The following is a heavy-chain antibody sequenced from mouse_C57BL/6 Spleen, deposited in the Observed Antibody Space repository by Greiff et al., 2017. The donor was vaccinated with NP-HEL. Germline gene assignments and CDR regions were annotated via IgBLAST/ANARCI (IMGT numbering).Heavy chain of an antibody. V-gene: IGHV1-26*01. J-gene: IGHJ2*01. CDR3: AFYSNDYFDY. Sequence: EVQLQQSGPELVKPGASVKISCKASGYTFTDYYMNWVKQSHGKSLEWIGDINPNNGGTSYNQKFKGKATLTVDKSSSTASMELRSLTSEDSAVYYCAFYSNDYFDYWGQGTTLTVSS. CDR1: GYTFTDYY. D-gene: IGHD2-5*01. CDR2: INPNNGGT.